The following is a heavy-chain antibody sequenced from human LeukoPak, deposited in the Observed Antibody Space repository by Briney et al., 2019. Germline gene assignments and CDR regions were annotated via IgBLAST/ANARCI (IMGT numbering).Heavy chain of an antibody. CDR2: IYYSGST. D-gene: IGHD3-3*01. V-gene: IGHV4-39*01. CDR3: ARHDPLRFTLDRDPRRGLFDP. J-gene: IGHJ5*02. CDR1: GGSISSSSYY. Sequence: PSETLSLTCTVSGGSISSSSYYWGWIRQPPGKGLEWIGSIYYSGSTYYNPSLKSRVTISVDTSKNQFSLKLSSVTAADTAVYYCARHDPLRFTLDRDPRRGLFDPWGQGTLVTVSS.